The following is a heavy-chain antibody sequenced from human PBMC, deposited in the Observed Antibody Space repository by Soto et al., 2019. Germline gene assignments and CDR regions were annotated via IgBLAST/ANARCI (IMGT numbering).Heavy chain of an antibody. CDR2: ISAYNGNT. CDR1: GYTFTSYG. V-gene: IGHV1-18*01. CDR3: ARDGFYDILTGYGRLDP. Sequence: ASVKVSCKGSGYTFTSYGISWVRQAPGQGLEWMGWISAYNGNTNYAQKLQGRVTMTTDTSTSTAYMELRSLRSDDTAVYYCARDGFYDILTGYGRLDPWGQGTLVTVSS. J-gene: IGHJ5*02. D-gene: IGHD3-9*01.